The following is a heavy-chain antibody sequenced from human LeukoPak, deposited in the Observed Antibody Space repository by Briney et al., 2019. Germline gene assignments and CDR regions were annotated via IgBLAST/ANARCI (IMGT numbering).Heavy chain of an antibody. J-gene: IGHJ6*02. CDR2: ISGSGGTT. D-gene: IGHD2-2*01. Sequence: PGGSLRLPCAASGFTFSSYAMTWVRQAPGKGLEWVSGISGSGGTTYYADSVKGRFTISRDNSKNTLYLQMNSLRAEDTAVYYCAGGRGTSSDYYYYGMDVWGQGTTVTVSS. V-gene: IGHV3-23*01. CDR1: GFTFSSYA. CDR3: AGGRGTSSDYYYYGMDV.